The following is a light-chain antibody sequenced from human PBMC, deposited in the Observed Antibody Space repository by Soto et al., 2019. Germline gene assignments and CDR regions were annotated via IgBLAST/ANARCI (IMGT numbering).Light chain of an antibody. Sequence: DIPMTQSPCTLSASVGDRVTITCRTSQKIGKWLAWYQEKAGKAPRLLIYDESTLESGVPSRFSGSGSGTEFTLTISRLQPDDFETYYCRRYHHFFGPGTKVDIK. CDR2: DES. CDR1: QKIGKW. J-gene: IGKJ3*01. V-gene: IGKV1-5*01. CDR3: RRYHHF.